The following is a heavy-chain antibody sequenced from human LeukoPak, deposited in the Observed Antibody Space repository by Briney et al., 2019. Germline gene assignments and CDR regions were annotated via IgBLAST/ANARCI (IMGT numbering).Heavy chain of an antibody. D-gene: IGHD1-26*01. Sequence: SETLSLTCTVSGGSISSSSYYWGWTRQPPGKGLEWIGSIYYSGSTYYNPSLKSRVTISVDTSKNQFSLKLSSVTAADTAVYYCARDSGAGKYYFDYWGQGTLVTVSS. CDR2: IYYSGST. J-gene: IGHJ4*02. CDR3: ARDSGAGKYYFDY. V-gene: IGHV4-39*07. CDR1: GGSISSSSYY.